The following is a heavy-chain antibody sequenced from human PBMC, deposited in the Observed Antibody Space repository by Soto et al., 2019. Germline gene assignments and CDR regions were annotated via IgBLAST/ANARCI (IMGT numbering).Heavy chain of an antibody. J-gene: IGHJ4*02. Sequence: QLQVQEPGPGLVKLSETLSLTCSVSGCSISSHSYYCGWIRQPPGKGLEWIGSIYFSGRNYYNTALKSLFLMSTDMSKNQSSLNLTSGTDAGTGVYVCAIRLGWLQHYCRKGIQVTVSS. D-gene: IGHD2-21*01. V-gene: IGHV4-39*01. CDR3: AIRLGWLQHY. CDR1: GCSISSHSYY. CDR2: IYFSGRN.